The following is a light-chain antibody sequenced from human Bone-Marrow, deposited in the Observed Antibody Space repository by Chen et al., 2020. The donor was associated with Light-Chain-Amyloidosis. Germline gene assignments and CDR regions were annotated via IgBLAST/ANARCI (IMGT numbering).Light chain of an antibody. Sequence: DIQMTQSPSTLSASVGDRVTITCRASQNINTWLAWYQQKPGKAPQLLIYKASNLESGVPSRCSGSGSGTEFTLTISSLQPDDFATYYCQQYNSFSPAFGHGTKVEV. CDR1: QNINTW. CDR2: KAS. CDR3: QQYNSFSPA. J-gene: IGKJ1*01. V-gene: IGKV1-5*03.